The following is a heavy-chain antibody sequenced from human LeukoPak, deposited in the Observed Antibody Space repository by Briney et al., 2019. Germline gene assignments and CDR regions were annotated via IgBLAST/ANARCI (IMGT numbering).Heavy chain of an antibody. V-gene: IGHV4-4*07. J-gene: IGHJ4*02. CDR3: ARGFYYDILTGYYRVALNFDY. CDR1: GGSISSYY. D-gene: IGHD3-9*01. CDR2: IYTSGST. Sequence: SETLSLTCTVSGGSISSYYWSWIRQPAGKGLEWIGRIYTSGSTNYNPSLKSRVTISVDTSKNQFSLKLSSVTAADTAVYYCARGFYYDILTGYYRVALNFDYWGQGTLVTVSS.